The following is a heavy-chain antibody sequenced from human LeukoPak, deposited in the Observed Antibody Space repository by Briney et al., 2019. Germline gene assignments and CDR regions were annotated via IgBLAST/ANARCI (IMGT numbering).Heavy chain of an antibody. CDR1: GYTFTSYY. J-gene: IGHJ4*02. V-gene: IGHV1-46*01. Sequence: GASVKVSCKASGYTFTSYYMHWVRQAPGQGLEWMGIINPSGGSTSYAQKFQGRVTMTRDTSISTAYMELSRLRSDDTAVYYCARAMVRGVIITGYWGQGTLVTVSS. CDR2: INPSGGST. D-gene: IGHD3-10*01. CDR3: ARAMVRGVIITGY.